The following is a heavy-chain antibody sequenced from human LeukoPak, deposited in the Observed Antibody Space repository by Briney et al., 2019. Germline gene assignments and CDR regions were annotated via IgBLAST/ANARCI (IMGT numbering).Heavy chain of an antibody. CDR3: ARYRYYDSSGYYWDYFDY. J-gene: IGHJ4*02. CDR1: GGPFSGYY. D-gene: IGHD3-22*01. Sequence: SETLSLTCAVYGGPFSGYYWSWIRQPPGKGLEWIGEINHRGSTNYNPSLKSRVTISVDTSKNQFSLKLSSVTAADTAVYYCARYRYYDSSGYYWDYFDYWGQGTLVTVSS. CDR2: INHRGST. V-gene: IGHV4-34*01.